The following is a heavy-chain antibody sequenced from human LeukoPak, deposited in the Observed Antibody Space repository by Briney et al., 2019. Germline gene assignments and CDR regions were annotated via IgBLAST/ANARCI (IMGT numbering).Heavy chain of an antibody. CDR3: AKATAAYYYYGMDV. D-gene: IGHD2-2*01. V-gene: IGHV3-30*18. J-gene: IGHJ6*04. Sequence: GGSLRLSCAASGFTFSSYGMEWGRQARGKGEGWVAVISYDGSNKYYADSVKGRFTISRDNSKNTLYLQMNSLRAEDTAVYYCAKATAAYYYYGMDVWGKGTPVTVSS. CDR2: ISYDGSNK. CDR1: GFTFSSYG.